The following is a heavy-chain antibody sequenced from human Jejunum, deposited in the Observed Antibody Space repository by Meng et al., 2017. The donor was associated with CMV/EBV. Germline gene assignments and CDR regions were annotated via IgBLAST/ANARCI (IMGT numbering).Heavy chain of an antibody. CDR3: ARVSSSSRPNFDY. D-gene: IGHD6-6*01. CDR2: IYSTGIT. J-gene: IGHJ4*02. V-gene: IGHV4-39*07. Sequence: GASISASYYYWGWLRQSPGKGLEWIGSIYSTGITYYYPSLKSRVTISLDTSKNQFSLKLISLTAADTSVYYCARVSSSSRPNFDYWGQGTLVTVSS. CDR1: GASISASYYY.